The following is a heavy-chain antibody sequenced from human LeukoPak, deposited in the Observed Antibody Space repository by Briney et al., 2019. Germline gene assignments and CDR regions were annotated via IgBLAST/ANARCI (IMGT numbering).Heavy chain of an antibody. CDR3: AKVTTVVRGVIYGMDV. CDR2: ISGSGGST. D-gene: IGHD3-10*01. J-gene: IGHJ6*02. V-gene: IGHV3-23*01. CDR1: GFTFSSYA. Sequence: PGRSLRLSCAASGFTFSSYAMSWVRQAPGKGLEWVSAISGSGGSTYYADSVKGRFTISRDNSKNTLYLQMNSLRAEDTAVYYCAKVTTVVRGVIYGMDVWGQGTTVTVSS.